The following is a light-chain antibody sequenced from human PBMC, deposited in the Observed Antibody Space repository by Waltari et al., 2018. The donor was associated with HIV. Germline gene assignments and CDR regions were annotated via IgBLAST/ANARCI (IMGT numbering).Light chain of an antibody. CDR1: TSDIGEYHY. V-gene: IGLV2-14*01. Sequence: QSALTQPASVSGSPGQSITISCTGTTSDIGEYHYFPWFQHHPAEAPKLIIFEVSNRPSGVSTRFSGSKSGNTASLTVSGLQPEDEADYYCSSYTNKYTWVFGGGTKLTVL. CDR2: EVS. CDR3: SSYTNKYTWV. J-gene: IGLJ3*02.